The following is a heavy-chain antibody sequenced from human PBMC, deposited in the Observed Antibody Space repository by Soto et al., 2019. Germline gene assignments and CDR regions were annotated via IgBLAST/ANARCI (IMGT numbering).Heavy chain of an antibody. V-gene: IGHV4-61*08. D-gene: IGHD2-15*01. CDR1: GGTIISGGYY. CDR2: IYYSGST. Sequence: PSETLSLTCTVAGGTIISGGYYWSWNSKHPGKGLEWIGYIYYSGSTNYNPSLKSRVTISVDTSKNQFSLKLSSVTAADTAVYYCARSYRRYCSGGSCYSYYYYYMDVWGKGTTVTVSS. CDR3: ARSYRRYCSGGSCYSYYYYYMDV. J-gene: IGHJ6*03.